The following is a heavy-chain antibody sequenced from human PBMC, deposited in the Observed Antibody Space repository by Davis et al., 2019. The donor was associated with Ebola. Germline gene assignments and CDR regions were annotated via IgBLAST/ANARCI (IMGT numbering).Heavy chain of an antibody. V-gene: IGHV1-46*01. J-gene: IGHJ4*02. CDR3: TSQIVGARGGDY. CDR1: GYTFTSYY. CDR2: INPSGGST. D-gene: IGHD1-26*01. Sequence: AASVKVSCKASGYTFTSYYMHWVRQAPGQGLEWMGIINPSGGSTSYAQKFQGRVTMTRDTSTSTVYMELSSLRSEDTAVYYCTSQIVGARGGDYWGQGTLVTVSS.